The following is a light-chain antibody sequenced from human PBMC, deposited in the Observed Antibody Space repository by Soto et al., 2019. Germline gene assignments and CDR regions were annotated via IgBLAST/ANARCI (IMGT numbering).Light chain of an antibody. Sequence: EIVLTQSPGTLSLSPGERATLSCRASQSVSSSYLAWYQQKPGQAPRLLIYGASSRATGIPDRVSGSGSGTDFTLTISRLEPEDFAVYYCQHYGSLVLTFGGGNKVEIK. CDR3: QHYGSLVLT. J-gene: IGKJ4*01. CDR1: QSVSSSY. CDR2: GAS. V-gene: IGKV3-20*01.